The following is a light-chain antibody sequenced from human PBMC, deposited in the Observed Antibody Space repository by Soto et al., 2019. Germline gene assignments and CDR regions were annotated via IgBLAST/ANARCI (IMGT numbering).Light chain of an antibody. CDR3: QQYNNWPRT. V-gene: IGKV3D-15*01. Sequence: IVLTQSPATLSLSPGERATLSCRASQSVSGYLAWYQQKPGQAPRLLIYDVSSRATGIPARFSGSGSGTEFTLTINSLQSEDFAVYYCQQYNNWPRTFGQGTKVDIK. J-gene: IGKJ1*01. CDR2: DVS. CDR1: QSVSGY.